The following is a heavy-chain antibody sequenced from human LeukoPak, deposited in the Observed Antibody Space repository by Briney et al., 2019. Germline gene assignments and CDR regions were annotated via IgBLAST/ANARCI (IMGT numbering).Heavy chain of an antibody. CDR1: GGSFSGYY. Sequence: PSETLSLTCAVYGGSFSGYYWSWIRQPPGKGLEWIGEINHSGSANYNPSLKSRVTISVDTSKNQFSLKLSSVTAADTAVYYCARGVGVAGTPYNPYDYWGQGTLVTVSS. CDR3: ARGVGVAGTPYNPYDY. D-gene: IGHD6-19*01. CDR2: INHSGSA. V-gene: IGHV4-34*01. J-gene: IGHJ4*02.